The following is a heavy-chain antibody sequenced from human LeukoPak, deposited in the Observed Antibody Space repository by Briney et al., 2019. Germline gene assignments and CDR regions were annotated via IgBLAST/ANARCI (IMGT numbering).Heavy chain of an antibody. V-gene: IGHV3-7*01. J-gene: IGHJ4*02. CDR1: GFTFGSYW. D-gene: IGHD3-10*01. CDR2: IKQDGSEK. Sequence: GGSLRLSCAASGFTFGSYWMSWVRQAPGKGLEWVANIKQDGSEKYYVDSVKGRFTISRDNAKNSLYLQMNSLRAEDTAVYYCARDGSAIEFFDYWGQGTLVTVSS. CDR3: ARDGSAIEFFDY.